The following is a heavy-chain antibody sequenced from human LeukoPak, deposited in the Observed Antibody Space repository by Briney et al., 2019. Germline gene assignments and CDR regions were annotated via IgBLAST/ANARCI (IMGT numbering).Heavy chain of an antibody. Sequence: GRSLRLSCAASGFTFSSYAMHWVRQAPGKGLEWVAVISYDGSNKYYADSVKGRFTISRDNSKNTLYLQMNSLRAEDTAVYYCARDPHGSVYYCYYMDVWGKGTTVTVSS. J-gene: IGHJ6*03. V-gene: IGHV3-30-3*01. CDR1: GFTFSSYA. CDR2: ISYDGSNK. CDR3: ARDPHGSVYYCYYMDV. D-gene: IGHD3-10*01.